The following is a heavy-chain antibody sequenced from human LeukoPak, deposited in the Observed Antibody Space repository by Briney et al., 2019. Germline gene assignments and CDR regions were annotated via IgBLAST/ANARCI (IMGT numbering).Heavy chain of an antibody. CDR1: GFTFSSYS. V-gene: IGHV3-48*04. Sequence: PGGSLRLSCAASGFTFSSYSMNWVRPAPGKGREWGSYISSGGSTIYYADSVKVRFTTSRYNAKNSLDLQMNRLGAQDTAVYYCARIDYYGSSGYYNGGAFDYWGQGTLVTVSS. CDR2: ISSGGSTI. J-gene: IGHJ4*02. CDR3: ARIDYYGSSGYYNGGAFDY. D-gene: IGHD3-22*01.